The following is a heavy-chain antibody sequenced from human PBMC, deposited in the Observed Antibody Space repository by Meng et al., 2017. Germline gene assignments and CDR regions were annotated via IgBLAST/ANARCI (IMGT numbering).Heavy chain of an antibody. J-gene: IGHJ4*02. CDR3: ARGTRGYSYGNDY. Sequence: RHRWGVGWLQSWATLSLTCAVYGGSFSGYYWSWIRQPPGKGLEWIGEINHSGSTNYNPSLKSRVTISVDTSKNQFSLKLSSVTAADTAVYYCARGTRGYSYGNDYWGQGTLVTVSS. CDR1: GGSFSGYY. CDR2: INHSGST. V-gene: IGHV4-34*01. D-gene: IGHD5-18*01.